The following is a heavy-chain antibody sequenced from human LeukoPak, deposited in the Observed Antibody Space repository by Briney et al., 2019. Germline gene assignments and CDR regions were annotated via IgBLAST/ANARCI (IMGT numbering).Heavy chain of an antibody. CDR3: ASPDDGSGSYYPL. V-gene: IGHV4-38-2*02. CDR1: GYSISSGYY. J-gene: IGHJ4*02. D-gene: IGHD3-10*01. Sequence: PSETLSLTCTVSGYSISSGYYWGWIRQPPGKGLEWIGSIYHSGSTYYNPPLKSRVTISVDTSKNQFSLKLSSVTAADTAVYYCASPDDGSGSYYPLWGQGTLVTVSS. CDR2: IYHSGST.